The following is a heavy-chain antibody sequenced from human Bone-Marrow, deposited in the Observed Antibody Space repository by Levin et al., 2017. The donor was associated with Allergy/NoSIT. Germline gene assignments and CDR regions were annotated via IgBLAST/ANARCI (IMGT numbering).Heavy chain of an antibody. V-gene: IGHV5-51*01. CDR2: INPSNSQT. CDR1: GYGFADFW. CDR3: ARYRGRTLAENWFDP. Sequence: PGGSLRLSCRGSGYGFADFWIAWVRQMPGKGLEWMGIINPSNSQTTYSPSLQGLVTISADKSISTAYLQWSSLKASDTAMYYCARYRGRTLAENWFDPWGQGTLVTVSS. D-gene: IGHD1-26*01. J-gene: IGHJ5*02.